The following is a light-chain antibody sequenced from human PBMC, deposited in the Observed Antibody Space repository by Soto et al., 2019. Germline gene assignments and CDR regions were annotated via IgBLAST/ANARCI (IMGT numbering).Light chain of an antibody. V-gene: IGKV1-39*01. CDR1: QSISNH. Sequence: DIPMTQSPSSLSASVGDRVTISCRASQSISNHLNWYQHKPGKAPKVLIYAASSLQGGVPSRFSGSGSGTDFTLTINRVQPEEFATYYCQQSYSARFTFGPGTKGDIK. CDR3: QQSYSARFT. J-gene: IGKJ3*01. CDR2: AAS.